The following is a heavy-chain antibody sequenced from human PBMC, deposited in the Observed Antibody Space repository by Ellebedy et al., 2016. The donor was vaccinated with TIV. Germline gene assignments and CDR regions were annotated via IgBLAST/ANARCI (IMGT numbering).Heavy chain of an antibody. D-gene: IGHD3-16*01. Sequence: GSLRLSCAVSGASFSSCTYYWGWIRQPPGKGLEWIGSVYYGGSTYYNPSLRSRLTISIDTSKNQFSLKVKSVTAADTAVYYCAAQSRDYVWDGDYWGQGALVTVSS. CDR1: GASFSSCTYY. CDR3: AAQSRDYVWDGDY. V-gene: IGHV4-39*07. CDR2: VYYGGST. J-gene: IGHJ4*02.